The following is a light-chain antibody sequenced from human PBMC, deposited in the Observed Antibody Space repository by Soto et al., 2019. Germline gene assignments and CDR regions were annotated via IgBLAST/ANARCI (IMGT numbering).Light chain of an antibody. V-gene: IGLV4-60*02. J-gene: IGLJ2*01. Sequence: QPVLTQSSSASASPGSSVNLTCTLSSGHSIYSIAWQQQQPGKAPRYLMKVEGSGTYNKGSGVPDRLSGSSSGTDRFLTISNLQFEDEADYYCETWDSNTRVFGGGTKLTVL. CDR2: VEGSGTY. CDR1: SGHSIYS. CDR3: ETWDSNTRV.